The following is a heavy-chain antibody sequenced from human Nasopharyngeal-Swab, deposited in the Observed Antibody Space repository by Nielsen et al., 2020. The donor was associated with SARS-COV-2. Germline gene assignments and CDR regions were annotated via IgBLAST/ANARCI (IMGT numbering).Heavy chain of an antibody. J-gene: IGHJ6*03. D-gene: IGHD1-1*01. V-gene: IGHV3-21*06. CDR3: GRCAFPSTTSYYYYYYTDV. CDR2: ISSSVSYI. CDR1: GFTFSTYS. Sequence: GESLKISCAASGFTFSTYSMIWVRQAPAKGLEWVSWISSSVSYIYYADSVKGRFTISRDNAKNALYLQMSSLRADDTAVYYCGRCAFPSTTSYYYYYYTDVWGKGTTVTVS.